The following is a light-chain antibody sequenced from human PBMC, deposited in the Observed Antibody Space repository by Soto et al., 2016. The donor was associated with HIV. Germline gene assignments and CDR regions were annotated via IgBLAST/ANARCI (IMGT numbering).Light chain of an antibody. Sequence: SYEVTQPPSVSVSPGQTASITCSGDNLDDKYVSWYQRRPGQSPVLVIYQDNKPSGIPARFSGSNSGNTATLTISGTQAMDEADYYCLAWDISTADVVFGGGTKLTVL. CDR3: LAWDISTADVV. V-gene: IGLV3-1*01. CDR2: QDN. J-gene: IGLJ2*01. CDR1: NLDDKY.